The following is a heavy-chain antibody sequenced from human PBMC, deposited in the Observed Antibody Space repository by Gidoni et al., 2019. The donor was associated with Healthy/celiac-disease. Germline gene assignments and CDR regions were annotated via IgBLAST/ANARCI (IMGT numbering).Heavy chain of an antibody. D-gene: IGHD2-2*01. J-gene: IGHJ3*02. CDR2: INPSGGST. Sequence: QVQLVQSGAEVKKPGASVKVSCKASGYTFTSYYMHWVRQAPGQGLEWMGIINPSGGSTSYAQKFQGRVTMTRDTSTSTVYMELSSLRSEDTAVYYCASVSYQLLSLDARDAFDIWGQGTMVTVSS. V-gene: IGHV1-46*01. CDR3: ASVSYQLLSLDARDAFDI. CDR1: GYTFTSYY.